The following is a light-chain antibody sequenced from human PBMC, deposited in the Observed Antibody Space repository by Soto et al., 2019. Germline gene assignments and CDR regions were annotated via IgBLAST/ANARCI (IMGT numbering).Light chain of an antibody. CDR3: QQRQNWPRST. CDR1: QSVSNY. Sequence: EIVMTQSPATLSLSPGETATLSCRASQSVSNYLVWYQQKPGQAPRLLIYDASNRATGIPARFSGSGSGTDFILTINNLEPEDFAVYYCQQRQNWPRSTFGQGTRLEIK. CDR2: DAS. V-gene: IGKV3-11*01. J-gene: IGKJ5*01.